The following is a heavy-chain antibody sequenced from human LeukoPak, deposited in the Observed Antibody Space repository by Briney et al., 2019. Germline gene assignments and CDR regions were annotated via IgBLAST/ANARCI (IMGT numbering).Heavy chain of an antibody. CDR3: ARGPNSNWSGLDF. J-gene: IGHJ4*02. V-gene: IGHV3-74*01. CDR2: ISPTGSTT. D-gene: IGHD6-6*01. CDR1: GFSFSGHW. Sequence: PGRSLRLSCTASGFSFSGHWMHWARQVPGKGLVWVSRISPTGSTTSYADSVKGRFTVSRDNAKNTLYLQVNNLRAEDTAVYYCARGPNSNWSGLDFWGQGTLLTVPS.